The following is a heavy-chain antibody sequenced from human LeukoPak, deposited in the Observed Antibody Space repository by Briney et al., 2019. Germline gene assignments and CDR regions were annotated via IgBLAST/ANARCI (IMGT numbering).Heavy chain of an antibody. CDR1: GESFSGHF. V-gene: IGHV4-34*01. CDR3: ARGVAVIVTATSHFDY. J-gene: IGHJ4*02. CDR2: IKHSRST. Sequence: SETLSLTCAVYGESFSGHFWTWIRQPPGKGLEWIGEIKHSRSTNYNPSLKSRVTMSLDTSKNEFSLKLTSVTAADAAVYFCARGVAVIVTATSHFDYWGQGTLVTVSS. D-gene: IGHD2-15*01.